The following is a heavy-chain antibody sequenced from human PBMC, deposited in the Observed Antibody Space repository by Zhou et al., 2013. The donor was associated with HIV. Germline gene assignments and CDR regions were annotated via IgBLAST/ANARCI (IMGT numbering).Heavy chain of an antibody. D-gene: IGHD2-15*01. J-gene: IGHJ5*02. V-gene: IGHV1-2*02. CDR2: INTNSGGT. CDR3: TRPLYCSGGSCLNWFDR. Sequence: VQLVQSGAEVKKPGASVKVSCKASGYTFTDYYIHWVRQAPGQGLEWMGWINTNSGGTKFAQTFQGRVSMTRDTSITTAYMELSSLRSDDTAVYYCTRPLYCSGGSCLNWFDRWGQGTPGHRLL. CDR1: GYTFTDYY.